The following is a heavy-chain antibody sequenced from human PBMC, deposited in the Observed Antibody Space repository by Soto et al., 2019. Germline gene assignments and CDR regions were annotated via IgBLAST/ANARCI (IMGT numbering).Heavy chain of an antibody. CDR3: ARAPQPPWEYYDFWSGYYFDY. CDR1: GGSFSGYY. J-gene: IGHJ4*02. V-gene: IGHV4-34*10. CDR2: INHSGST. D-gene: IGHD3-3*01. Sequence: PSETLSLTCAVYGGSFSGYYWGWIRQPPGKGLEWIGEINHSGSTNYNPSLKSRFTISRDNAKNSLYLQMNSLRAEDTAVYYCARAPQPPWEYYDFWSGYYFDYWGQGTLVTVSS.